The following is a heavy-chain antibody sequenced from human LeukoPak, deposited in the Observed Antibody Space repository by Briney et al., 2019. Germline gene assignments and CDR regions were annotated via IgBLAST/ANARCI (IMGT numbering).Heavy chain of an antibody. J-gene: IGHJ3*02. D-gene: IGHD2-21*02. V-gene: IGHV4-39*02. CDR3: ARDRGDLEAFDI. CDR1: GGSISSSSYY. Sequence: SETLSLTCTVSGGSISSSSYYWGWIRQPPGKGLEWIGSIYYSGSTYYNPSLKSRVTISVDTSKNYFSLKLNSVTAADTAVYYCARDRGDLEAFDIWGQGTMVTVSS. CDR2: IYYSGST.